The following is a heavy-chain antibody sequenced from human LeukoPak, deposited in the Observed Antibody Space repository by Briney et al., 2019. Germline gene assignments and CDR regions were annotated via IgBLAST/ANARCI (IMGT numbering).Heavy chain of an antibody. CDR3: ARDYLDWYFDL. CDR1: GVTFSSYG. V-gene: IGHV3-33*01. J-gene: IGHJ2*01. Sequence: GGSLRLSCAASGVTFSSYGMHWVRQAPGKGLEWVAVIWYDGSNKYYADSVKGRFTISRDNSKNTLYLQMNSLRAEDTAVYYCARDYLDWYFDLWGRGTLVTVSS. CDR2: IWYDGSNK.